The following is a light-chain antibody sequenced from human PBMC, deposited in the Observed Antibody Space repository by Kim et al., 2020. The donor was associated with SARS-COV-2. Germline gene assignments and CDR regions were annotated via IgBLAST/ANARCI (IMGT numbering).Light chain of an antibody. V-gene: IGLV3-10*01. CDR1: ALPKKY. Sequence: SPGQTARITCSGDALPKKYAYWYQQKSGQAPVLVIYEDSERPSGIPERFSGSSSGTMVTLSISGAQVEDEADYYCFSADSSGLHYVFGTGTKVTVL. CDR2: EDS. J-gene: IGLJ1*01. CDR3: FSADSSGLHYV.